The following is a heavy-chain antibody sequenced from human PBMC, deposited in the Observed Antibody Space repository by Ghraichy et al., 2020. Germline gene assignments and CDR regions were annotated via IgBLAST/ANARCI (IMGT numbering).Heavy chain of an antibody. V-gene: IGHV1-46*01. CDR3: ARGPNYYDSSGYYGAYSDY. CDR1: GYTFTSYY. CDR2: INPSGGST. Sequence: ASVKVSFKASGYTFTSYYMHWVRQAPGQGLEWMGIINPSGGSTSYAQKFQGRVTMTRDTSTSTVYMELSSLRSEDTAVYYCARGPNYYDSSGYYGAYSDYWGQGTLVTVSS. J-gene: IGHJ4*02. D-gene: IGHD3-22*01.